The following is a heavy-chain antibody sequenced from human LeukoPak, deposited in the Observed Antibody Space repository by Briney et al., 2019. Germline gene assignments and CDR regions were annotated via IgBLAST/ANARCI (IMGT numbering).Heavy chain of an antibody. CDR1: GYTFTGYY. Sequence: ASVKVSCKASGYTFTGYYMHWVRQAPGQGLEWMGWINPNSGNTNYAQKFQERVTITRDMSTSTAYMELSSLRSEDTAVYYCAAAVSGSYSQGWGQGTLVTVSS. V-gene: IGHV1-2*02. J-gene: IGHJ4*02. CDR3: AAAVSGSYSQG. CDR2: INPNSGNT. D-gene: IGHD1-26*01.